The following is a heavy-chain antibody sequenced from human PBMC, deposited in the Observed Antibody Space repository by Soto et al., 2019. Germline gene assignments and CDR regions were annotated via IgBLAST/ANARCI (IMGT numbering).Heavy chain of an antibody. J-gene: IGHJ4*02. CDR3: AKEGEYSGSPIFDY. D-gene: IGHD1-26*01. CDR1: GFTFSSYG. Sequence: GGSLRLSCAASGFTFSSYGMHWVRQAPGKGLEWVAVIWYDGSNKLYADSVKGRFTISRDNSKNTLYLQMNSLRAEDTAVYYCAKEGEYSGSPIFDYWGQGTLVTVSS. V-gene: IGHV3-30*02. CDR2: IWYDGSNK.